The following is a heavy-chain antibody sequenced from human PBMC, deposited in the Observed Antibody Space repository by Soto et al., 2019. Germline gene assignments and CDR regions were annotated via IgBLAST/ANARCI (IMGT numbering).Heavy chain of an antibody. CDR2: INPRDGST. CDR3: ARAITCSGSSCYMGVFDL. J-gene: IGHJ5*02. CDR1: GYTFTTYY. D-gene: IGHD2-2*02. Sequence: GASVKVSCKASGYTFTTYYMQWVRQAPGQGLEWLGIINPRDGSTSYAQKFQGRVTVTKDTSTSTAYMELSSLRSDDTAVYYCARAITCSGSSCYMGVFDLWGQGTLVTVSS. V-gene: IGHV1-46*01.